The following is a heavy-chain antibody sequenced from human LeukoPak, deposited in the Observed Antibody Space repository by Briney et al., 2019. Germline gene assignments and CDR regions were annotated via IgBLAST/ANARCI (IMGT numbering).Heavy chain of an antibody. D-gene: IGHD2-15*01. CDR3: ATSGLGSGAHFDY. CDR1: GYTFSTYA. V-gene: IGHV3-23*01. J-gene: IGHJ4*02. Sequence: PGGSLRLSCAASGYTFSTYAITWVRQAPGRGLEWVSTISGGGGSDYYADSVRGRFTISRDNSKSTLYLQINSLTVDATAVYYCATSGLGSGAHFDYWGQGTLVTVSS. CDR2: ISGGGGSD.